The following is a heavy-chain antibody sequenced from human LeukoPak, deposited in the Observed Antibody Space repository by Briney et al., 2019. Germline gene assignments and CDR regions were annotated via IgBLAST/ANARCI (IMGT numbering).Heavy chain of an antibody. CDR3: ARELVRYYYDSSGYYFSKRFDY. CDR2: IKQDGSEK. V-gene: IGHV3-7*01. J-gene: IGHJ4*02. D-gene: IGHD3-22*01. Sequence: GGSLRLSCAASGFNFNNYWMSWLRQAPGKGLEWVANIKQDGSEKYYVDSVKGRFTISRDNAKNSLYLQMNSLRAEDTAVYYCARELVRYYYDSSGYYFSKRFDYWGQGTLVTVSS. CDR1: GFNFNNYW.